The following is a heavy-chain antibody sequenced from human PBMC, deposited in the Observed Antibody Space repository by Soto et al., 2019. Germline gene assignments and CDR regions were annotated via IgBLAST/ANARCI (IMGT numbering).Heavy chain of an antibody. Sequence: EMQLVESGGGLVQPGGSLRLSCAASGFTISGHWMHWVRQVPGKGLVWVSRINSDGSSTSYADSVKGRFIISRDNAKNTLYLQMNSLRAEDTAVYYCARSCSGTYGCFDPWGQGTLVTVSS. J-gene: IGHJ5*02. V-gene: IGHV3-74*01. CDR3: ARSCSGTYGCFDP. CDR1: GFTISGHW. D-gene: IGHD1-26*01. CDR2: INSDGSST.